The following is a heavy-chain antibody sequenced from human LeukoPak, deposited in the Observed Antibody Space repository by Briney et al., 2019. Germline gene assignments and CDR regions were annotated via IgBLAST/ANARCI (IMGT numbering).Heavy chain of an antibody. CDR2: TSGSGRSI. V-gene: IGHV3-23*01. CDR1: GFTFSSYA. Sequence: GGPLRLSCAASGFTFSSYAMSWVRQAPGKGLEWVSGTSGSGRSIHYADSVKGRFTISRDNSKNTLYLQMNSLRADDTAVYYCAKDMNSWRDGSGLGDYFDYWGQGTLVTVSS. CDR3: AKDMNSWRDGSGLGDYFDY. J-gene: IGHJ4*02. D-gene: IGHD6-19*01.